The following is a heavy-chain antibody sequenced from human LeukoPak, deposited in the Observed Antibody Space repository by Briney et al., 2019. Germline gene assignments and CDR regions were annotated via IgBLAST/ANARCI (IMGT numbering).Heavy chain of an antibody. CDR1: GGSISSNY. CDR3: ARGAITRRDAFDI. V-gene: IGHV4-59*01. Sequence: SETLSLTCTVSGGSISSNYWSWIRQPPGKGLEWIGYIYYSGSTNYNPSLKSRVTISVDTSKNQFSLKLSSVTAADTAVYYCARGAITRRDAFDIWGQGTMVTVSS. D-gene: IGHD2-2*01. CDR2: IYYSGST. J-gene: IGHJ3*02.